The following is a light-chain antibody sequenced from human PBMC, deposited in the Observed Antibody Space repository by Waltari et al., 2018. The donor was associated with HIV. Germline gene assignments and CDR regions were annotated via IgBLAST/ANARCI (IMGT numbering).Light chain of an antibody. CDR1: SGHSKYA. Sequence: QVVLTQSPSASASLGASVKLTCTLRSGHSKYAIAWHQQPPEKGPRYLLRLSTNGSHTKGDGIPDRFSGSSSGAERYLVISSLQSEDEADYYCQTWDTGIQVFGGGTKLTVL. CDR3: QTWDTGIQV. CDR2: LSTNGSH. J-gene: IGLJ3*02. V-gene: IGLV4-69*01.